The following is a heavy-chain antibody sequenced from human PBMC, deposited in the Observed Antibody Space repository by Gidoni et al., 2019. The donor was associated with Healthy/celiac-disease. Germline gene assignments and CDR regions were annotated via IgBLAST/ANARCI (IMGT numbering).Heavy chain of an antibody. CDR1: GVSISSGDYY. J-gene: IGHJ4*02. Sequence: QVQLQESGPGLVKPSQTLSLTCTVSGVSISSGDYYWSWIRQPPGKGLEWIGYIYYSGSTYYNPSLKSRVTISVDTSKNQFSLKLSSVTAADTAVYYCARQPIWGDYYDSSGYDYWGQGTLVTVSS. D-gene: IGHD3-22*01. CDR2: IYYSGST. CDR3: ARQPIWGDYYDSSGYDY. V-gene: IGHV4-30-4*01.